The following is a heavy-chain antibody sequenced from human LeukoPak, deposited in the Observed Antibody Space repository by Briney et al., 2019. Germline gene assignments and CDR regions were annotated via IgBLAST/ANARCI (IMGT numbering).Heavy chain of an antibody. Sequence: GGSLRLSCAASGFTFSSYGMHWVRQAPGKGLEWVAVIWYDGSNKYYADSVKGRFTISRDNSKNTLYLQMNSLRAEDTAVYYCARAPNVHYDFWSGYYWSRPTWWEHWFDPWGQGTLVTVSS. CDR2: IWYDGSNK. D-gene: IGHD3-3*01. CDR3: ARAPNVHYDFWSGYYWSRPTWWEHWFDP. J-gene: IGHJ5*02. CDR1: GFTFSSYG. V-gene: IGHV3-33*08.